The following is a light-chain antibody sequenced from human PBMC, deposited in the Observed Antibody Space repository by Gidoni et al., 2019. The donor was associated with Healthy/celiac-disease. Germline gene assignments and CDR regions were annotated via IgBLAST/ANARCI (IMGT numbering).Light chain of an antibody. J-gene: IGKJ2*01. Sequence: DIVMTPSPLSLPVTPGEPASISCRSSQSLLHSNGYNYLDWYLQKPGQSPQLLIYLGSNRASGVPDRFSGSGSGTDFTLKISRVEAEDVGVYYCMQALSGYTFGQGTKLEIK. CDR2: LGS. V-gene: IGKV2-28*01. CDR3: MQALSGYT. CDR1: QSLLHSNGYNY.